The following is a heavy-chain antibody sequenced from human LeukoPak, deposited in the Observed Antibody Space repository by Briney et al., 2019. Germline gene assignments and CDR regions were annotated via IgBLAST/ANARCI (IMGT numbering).Heavy chain of an antibody. D-gene: IGHD5-12*01. J-gene: IGHJ4*02. CDR3: ARKGYGDY. Sequence: GGSLRHSCAASGFTYSSYWMSWVRQAPGKGLEWVANIKEDGSEKYYLHSVKGRFTISRDNAKNALYLQMNSLRAEDTAVYYCARKGYGDYWGQGTLVTVSS. CDR2: IKEDGSEK. CDR1: GFTYSSYW. V-gene: IGHV3-7*03.